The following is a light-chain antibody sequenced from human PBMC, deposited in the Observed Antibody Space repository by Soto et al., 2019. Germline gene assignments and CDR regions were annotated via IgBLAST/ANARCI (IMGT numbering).Light chain of an antibody. CDR3: QQSYSTPYT. J-gene: IGKJ2*01. CDR1: QSISSY. CDR2: AGS. Sequence: DIQMTQSPSSLSASVGDRVTITCRASQSISSYLNWYQQKPGKAPKLLIYAGSSLQSGVPSRFSGSGSWTDFTLTISSLQPEDFATYYCQQSYSTPYTFGQGTKLEIK. V-gene: IGKV1-39*01.